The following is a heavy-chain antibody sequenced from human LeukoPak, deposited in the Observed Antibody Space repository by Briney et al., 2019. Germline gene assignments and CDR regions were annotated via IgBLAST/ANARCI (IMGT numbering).Heavy chain of an antibody. CDR1: GFTFSSYA. J-gene: IGHJ6*03. CDR3: AKQGDYYGSGSRTYYYYYMDV. D-gene: IGHD3-10*01. V-gene: IGHV3-23*01. Sequence: PGGSLRLSCAASGFTFSSYAMSSVRQAPGKGLEWVSAISGSGGSTYYADSVKGRFTISRDNSKNSLYLQMNSLRAEDTAVYYCAKQGDYYGSGSRTYYYYYMDVWGKGTTVTVSS. CDR2: ISGSGGST.